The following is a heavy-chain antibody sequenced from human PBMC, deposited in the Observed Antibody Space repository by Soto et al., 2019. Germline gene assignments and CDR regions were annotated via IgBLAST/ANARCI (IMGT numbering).Heavy chain of an antibody. CDR1: DFTLSDHY. Sequence: PWESLLLSWSLSDFTLSDHYIYWVRQAPWKGLGLVGRSRNQANGYSTIYAESVKGRFTTSRDDSKNLVYLQMERLRAEDTAVYYYVRDTYFSASSIYTHCFDFWGQGAMVTVSS. CDR2: SRNQANGYST. J-gene: IGHJ4*02. D-gene: IGHD2-2*01. V-gene: IGHV3-72*01. CDR3: VRDTYFSASSIYTHCFDF.